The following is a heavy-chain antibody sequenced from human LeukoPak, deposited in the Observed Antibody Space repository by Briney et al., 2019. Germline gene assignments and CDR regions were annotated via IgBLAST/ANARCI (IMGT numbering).Heavy chain of an antibody. CDR1: GYIFTSYW. D-gene: IGHD3-22*01. Sequence: GESLKISCQGSGYIFTSYWIGWVRQLPGKGLEWMGIIYPGDSDTRYSPSFQGQVTISADKSISTAYLQWSSLKASDTAMYYCARIVTYYYDSSGYHDYWGQGTLVTVSS. J-gene: IGHJ4*02. V-gene: IGHV5-51*01. CDR2: IYPGDSDT. CDR3: ARIVTYYYDSSGYHDY.